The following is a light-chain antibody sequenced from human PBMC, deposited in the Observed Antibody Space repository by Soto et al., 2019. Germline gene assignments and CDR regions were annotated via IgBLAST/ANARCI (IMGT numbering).Light chain of an antibody. CDR1: QTITTF. J-gene: IGKJ1*01. CDR2: KAS. CDR3: QQYNTYSRT. Sequence: DIPMTQSPSTLSASVGDRVTITCRASQTITTFLAWYQQKPGRAPKLLIYKASNLETGVPSRFSGSGSGTEFTLTISSLQPDDSATYYCQQYNTYSRTFGLGTKVEIK. V-gene: IGKV1-5*03.